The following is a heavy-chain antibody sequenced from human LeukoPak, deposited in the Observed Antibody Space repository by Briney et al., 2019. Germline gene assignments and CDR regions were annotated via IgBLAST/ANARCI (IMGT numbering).Heavy chain of an antibody. D-gene: IGHD6-19*01. V-gene: IGHV1-69*05. J-gene: IGHJ5*02. CDR2: IIPIFGTA. Sequence: SVKVSCKASGGTFSSYAISWVRQAPGQGLEWMGGIIPIFGTANYAQKFQGRVTITTDESTSTAYMELSSLRSEDTAVYYCARGTSSGWYLPGGFDPWGQGTLVTVSS. CDR3: ARGTSSGWYLPGGFDP. CDR1: GGTFSSYA.